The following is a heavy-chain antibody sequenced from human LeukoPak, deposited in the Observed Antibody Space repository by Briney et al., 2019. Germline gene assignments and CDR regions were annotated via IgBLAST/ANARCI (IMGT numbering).Heavy chain of an antibody. CDR1: GFTFSNYE. CDR3: VKGRRRGYAYGTLES. Sequence: GGSLRLSCAASGFTFSNYEVTWVRQAPGKGLEWVSYISTSGTTVYYADSVRGRFTISRDNNKNSLYLQMNGLRTDDTGLYYCVKGRRRGYAYGTLESWGQGTLVTVSS. J-gene: IGHJ4*02. CDR2: ISTSGTTV. V-gene: IGHV3-48*03. D-gene: IGHD5-18*01.